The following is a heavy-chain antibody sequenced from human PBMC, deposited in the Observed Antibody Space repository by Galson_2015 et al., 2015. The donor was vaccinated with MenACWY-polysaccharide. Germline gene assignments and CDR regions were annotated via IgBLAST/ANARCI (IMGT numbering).Heavy chain of an antibody. Sequence: SLRLSCAASGFRFSSDAMHWVRQAPGKGLEWVAFISYDGAKKYYADSVKGRFTISRDNSNNMLYLQMNSLRVEDTAVYYCAKDLATKYTCDYWGQGTLVSVSS. CDR2: ISYDGAKK. CDR1: GFRFSSDA. D-gene: IGHD5-12*01. CDR3: AKDLATKYTCDY. J-gene: IGHJ4*02. V-gene: IGHV3-30*18.